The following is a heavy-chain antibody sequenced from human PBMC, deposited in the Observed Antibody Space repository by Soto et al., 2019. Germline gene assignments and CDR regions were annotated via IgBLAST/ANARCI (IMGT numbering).Heavy chain of an antibody. Sequence: PSETLSLTCGVSYYSISSGYYWGWIRQPPGKGLEWIGGIYHSGSTYYSPSLQRRVTISVDTSKNHFSLKLRSLTAADTAVYYCARVVSVAGAHFDYWGQGALVTVSS. D-gene: IGHD6-19*01. CDR1: YYSISSGYY. J-gene: IGHJ4*02. V-gene: IGHV4-38-2*01. CDR2: IYHSGST. CDR3: ARVVSVAGAHFDY.